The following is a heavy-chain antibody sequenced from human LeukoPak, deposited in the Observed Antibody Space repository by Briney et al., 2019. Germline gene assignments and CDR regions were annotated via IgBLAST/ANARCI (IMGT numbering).Heavy chain of an antibody. J-gene: IGHJ4*02. Sequence: GGSLRLSCAASGFTFSSYAMSWVRQAPGKGLEWVSAISGSGGSTYYADSVKGRFTISRDNSKNSLYLQMNSLRAEDTAVYYCAKDRGATLYYFDYWGQGTLVTVSS. CDR2: ISGSGGST. D-gene: IGHD1-26*01. V-gene: IGHV3-23*01. CDR1: GFTFSSYA. CDR3: AKDRGATLYYFDY.